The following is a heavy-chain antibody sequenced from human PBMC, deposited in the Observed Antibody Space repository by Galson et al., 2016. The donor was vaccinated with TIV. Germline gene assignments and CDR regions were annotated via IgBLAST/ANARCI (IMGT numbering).Heavy chain of an antibody. CDR2: ISGTGNFR. D-gene: IGHD3-10*01. J-gene: IGHJ4*02. CDR3: ARRGNYRGSGSFDS. Sequence: SLRLSCAASGWTFSDFGFNWVRQAPGKGLEWVASISGTGNFRCYKDSVKGRFAISRDNAKDSLYLQLNNLRAEDTAVYYCARRGNYRGSGSFDSWGQGTLVTVSS. V-gene: IGHV3-21*01. CDR1: GWTFSDFG.